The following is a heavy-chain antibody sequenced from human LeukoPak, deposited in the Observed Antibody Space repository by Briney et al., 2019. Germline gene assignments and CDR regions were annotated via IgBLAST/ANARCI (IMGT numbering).Heavy chain of an antibody. V-gene: IGHV3-66*02. J-gene: IGHJ4*02. D-gene: IGHD6-19*01. CDR2: IYSAGNT. CDR3: ARSHSRGSN. Sequence: GGSLRLSCAASGFTVTTTYMSWVRQAPGRGLEWVSVIYSAGNTYYADSVKGRFTISRESSKNTLYLQMSSLRVEDKAVYYCARSHSRGSNWSQGTLVTVSS. CDR1: GFTVTTTY.